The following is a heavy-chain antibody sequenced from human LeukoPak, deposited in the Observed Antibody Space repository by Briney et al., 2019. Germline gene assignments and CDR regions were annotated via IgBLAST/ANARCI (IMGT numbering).Heavy chain of an antibody. J-gene: IGHJ5*02. D-gene: IGHD3-3*01. CDR2: IYHSGST. Sequence: SETLSLTCDLSGYSISSGYYWGWIRQPPGNGLEWIGSIYHSGSTYYNPSLKSRVTISVDTSKNQFSLKLSSVTAADTAVYYCARLDYDFWSGDDNWFDPWGQGTLVTVSS. CDR3: ARLDYDFWSGDDNWFDP. CDR1: GYSISSGYY. V-gene: IGHV4-38-2*01.